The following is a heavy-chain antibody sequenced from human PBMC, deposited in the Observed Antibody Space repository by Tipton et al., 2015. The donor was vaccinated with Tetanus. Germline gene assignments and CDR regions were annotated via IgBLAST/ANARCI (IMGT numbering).Heavy chain of an antibody. V-gene: IGHV4-61*01. CDR1: GASVRSESYY. D-gene: IGHD2-21*02. CDR3: TRDAGDSGH. J-gene: IGHJ4*02. Sequence: TLSLTCFVSGASVRSESYYWSWIRQPPGKGLEWIGYIYFNGTTKYNPALKSRVTISVDTSKKQFSLSLTSVTAADTAVHYCTRDAGDSGHWGQGTLVTVSS. CDR2: IYFNGTT.